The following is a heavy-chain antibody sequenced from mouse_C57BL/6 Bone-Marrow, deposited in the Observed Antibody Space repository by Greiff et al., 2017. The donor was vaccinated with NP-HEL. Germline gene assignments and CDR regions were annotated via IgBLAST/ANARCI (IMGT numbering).Heavy chain of an antibody. J-gene: IGHJ2*01. D-gene: IGHD1-1*01. CDR3: ARQAPITTVDY. Sequence: QVQLQQPGAELVKPGASVKLSCKASGYTFTSYWMQWVKQRPGQGLEWSGEIDPSDIYTNYNQKFTGKATLTVDTSSSTAYRQLSSLTSEDSAVYDCARQAPITTVDYWGQGTTLTVSS. CDR1: GYTFTSYW. V-gene: IGHV1-50*01. CDR2: IDPSDIYT.